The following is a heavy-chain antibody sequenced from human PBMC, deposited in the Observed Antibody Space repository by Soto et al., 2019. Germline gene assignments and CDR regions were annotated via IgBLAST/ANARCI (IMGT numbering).Heavy chain of an antibody. Sequence: SETLSLTCAVYGGSFSGYYWSWIRQPPGKGLEWIGEINHSGSTNYNPSLKSRVTISVDTSKNQFSLKLSSVTAADTAVYYCARGRYAMVRGVTQIGRFDPWGQGTLVTVSS. CDR1: GGSFSGYY. D-gene: IGHD3-10*01. V-gene: IGHV4-34*01. CDR3: ARGRYAMVRGVTQIGRFDP. CDR2: INHSGST. J-gene: IGHJ5*02.